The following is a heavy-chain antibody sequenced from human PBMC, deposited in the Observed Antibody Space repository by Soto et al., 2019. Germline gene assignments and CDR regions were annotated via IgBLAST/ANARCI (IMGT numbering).Heavy chain of an antibody. Sequence: ASVKVSCKASGGTFSSYTISWVRQAPGQGLEWMGRIIPILGIANYAQKFQGRVTITADKSTSTAYMELSSLRSEDTAVYYCARAWGGSNWFDPWGQGTLVTVSS. CDR1: GGTFSSYT. J-gene: IGHJ5*02. D-gene: IGHD7-27*01. V-gene: IGHV1-69*02. CDR3: ARAWGGSNWFDP. CDR2: IIPILGIA.